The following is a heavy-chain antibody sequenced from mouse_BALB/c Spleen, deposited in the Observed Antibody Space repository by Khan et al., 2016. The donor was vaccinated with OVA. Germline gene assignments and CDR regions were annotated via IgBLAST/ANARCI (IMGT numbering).Heavy chain of an antibody. Sequence: VELVESGPGLVAPSQSLSITCTVSGFSLTRYNVHWVRQPPGKGLEWLGMIWGGGGTDYNSALKSRLSISKDNSKSKVFLKMNSLQTEDTAMYYCARAYYRYDGYYAMDYWGQGTSVTVSS. J-gene: IGHJ4*01. CDR3: ARAYYRYDGYYAMDY. D-gene: IGHD2-14*01. V-gene: IGHV2-6-4*01. CDR2: IWGGGGT. CDR1: GFSLTRYN.